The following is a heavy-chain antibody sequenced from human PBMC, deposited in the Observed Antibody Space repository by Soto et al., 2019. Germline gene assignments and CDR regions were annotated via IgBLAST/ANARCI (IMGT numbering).Heavy chain of an antibody. Sequence: GASVKVSCTASGYTFTGYYMHWVRQAPGQGLEWMGWINPNSGGTNYAQKFQGWVTMTRDTSISTAYMELSRLRSDDTAVYYCARSEDDILTGDAFDIWGQGTMVTVSS. CDR3: ARSEDDILTGDAFDI. CDR2: INPNSGGT. V-gene: IGHV1-2*04. J-gene: IGHJ3*02. D-gene: IGHD3-9*01. CDR1: GYTFTGYY.